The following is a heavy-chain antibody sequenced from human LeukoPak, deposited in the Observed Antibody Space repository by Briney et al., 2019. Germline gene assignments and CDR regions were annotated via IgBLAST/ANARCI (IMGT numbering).Heavy chain of an antibody. J-gene: IGHJ3*02. CDR1: GGSVSSYF. V-gene: IGHV4-59*02. Sequence: SETLSLTCTVSGGSVSSYFWSWIRRPPGKGLEWIGYIDDSGNTKYNPSLKSQVSISIDKSKNQFSLKLSSVTTADTAMYYCARPGIVGATDDAFDIWGQGTMVTVSS. CDR2: IDDSGNT. CDR3: ARPGIVGATDDAFDI. D-gene: IGHD1-26*01.